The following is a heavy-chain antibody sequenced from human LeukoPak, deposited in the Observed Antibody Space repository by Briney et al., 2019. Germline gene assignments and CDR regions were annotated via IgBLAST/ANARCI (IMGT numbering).Heavy chain of an antibody. J-gene: IGHJ4*02. Sequence: PGGSLRLSCAASGFTFSDYYMSWIRQAPGKGLEWVSYISSSGSTIYYADSVKGRFTISRDNAKNSLYLQMNSLRAEDTAVYYCASDERFSRAQSLDYWGQGTLVTVSS. CDR1: GFTFSDYY. CDR2: ISSSGSTI. D-gene: IGHD1-1*01. CDR3: ASDERFSRAQSLDY. V-gene: IGHV3-11*01.